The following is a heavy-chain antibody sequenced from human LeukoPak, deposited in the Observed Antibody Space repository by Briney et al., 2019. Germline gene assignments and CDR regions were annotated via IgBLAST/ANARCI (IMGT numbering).Heavy chain of an antibody. CDR2: ISPSSSYI. CDR3: ARDLTGGEYFDS. Sequence: GGSLRLSCAASGFTLSSYKMTWVRQAPGKGLEWVASISPSSSYIYYGDSLKGRVTVSRDNAKNSLFLQMSSLRAEDTAIYYCARDLTGGEYFDSWGQGTLVSVS. J-gene: IGHJ4*02. CDR1: GFTLSSYK. V-gene: IGHV3-21*01. D-gene: IGHD3-16*01.